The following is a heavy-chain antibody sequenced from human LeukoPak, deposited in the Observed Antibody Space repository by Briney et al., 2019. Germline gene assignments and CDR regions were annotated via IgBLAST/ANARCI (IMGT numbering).Heavy chain of an antibody. CDR1: GFTFDDYA. CDR2: ISWDSYNI. CDR3: ARGNRDSSGFYYYYGMDV. Sequence: GGSLRLSCAASGFTFDDYAMFWVRQAPGMGLEWVSGISWDSYNIGYAASVKGRFTISRDNAKNSLYLQMCSLRGDDTAFYYCARGNRDSSGFYYYYGMDVWGQGTTVTVSS. D-gene: IGHD6-19*01. V-gene: IGHV3-9*01. J-gene: IGHJ6*02.